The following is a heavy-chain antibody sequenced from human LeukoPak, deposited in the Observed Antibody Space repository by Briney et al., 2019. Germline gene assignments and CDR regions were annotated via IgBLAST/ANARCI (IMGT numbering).Heavy chain of an antibody. Sequence: TGGSLRLSCAASGFTFSSYSMNWVRQAPGKGLEWASSISSSSYIYYADSVKGRFTISRDNAKNSLYLQMNSLRAEDTAVYYCAREPRTYYYDSSGTDWGQGTLVTVSS. V-gene: IGHV3-21*01. J-gene: IGHJ4*02. CDR1: GFTFSSYS. CDR2: ISSSSYI. CDR3: AREPRTYYYDSSGTD. D-gene: IGHD3-22*01.